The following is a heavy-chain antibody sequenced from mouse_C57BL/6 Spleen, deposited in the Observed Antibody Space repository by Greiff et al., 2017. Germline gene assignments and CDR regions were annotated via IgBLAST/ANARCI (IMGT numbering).Heavy chain of an antibody. CDR2: IFPGSGST. D-gene: IGHD1-1*01. CDR1: GYTFTSTW. Sequence: VQLQQSGAELVKPGASVKISCKAPGYTFTSTWMQWVRQRPGQGLAWIGEIFPGSGSTYYNEKFKGKATLTVDTSSSTAYMQLSSLTSEDSAVYFCARAGVYYYGSTTYATDYWGQGTSVTVSS. CDR3: ARAGVYYYGSTTYATDY. V-gene: IGHV1-56*01. J-gene: IGHJ4*01.